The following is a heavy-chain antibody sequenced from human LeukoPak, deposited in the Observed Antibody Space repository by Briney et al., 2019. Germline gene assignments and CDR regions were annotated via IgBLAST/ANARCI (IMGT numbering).Heavy chain of an antibody. CDR3: ARAIFGVVIDY. Sequence: SETLSLTCTVSGGSISSYYWSWIRQPAGKGLGWIGRIYTSGSTNYNPSLKSRVTMSVDTSKNQFSLKLSSVTAADTAVYYCARAIFGVVIDYWGQGTLVTVSS. V-gene: IGHV4-4*07. J-gene: IGHJ4*02. CDR1: GGSISSYY. D-gene: IGHD3-3*01. CDR2: IYTSGST.